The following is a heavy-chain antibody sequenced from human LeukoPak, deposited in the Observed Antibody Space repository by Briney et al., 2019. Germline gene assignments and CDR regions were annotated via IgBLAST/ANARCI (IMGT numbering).Heavy chain of an antibody. V-gene: IGHV4-59*13. J-gene: IGHJ4*02. Sequence: SETLSLTCTVSGGSISGYYWSWIRHPPGKGREWIGWIYYSGTTNYNPSLKSRVTISVDTSNNQFSLKLSSVTAADAAVYYCARYSNIAARFFDYWGQGTLVTVSS. D-gene: IGHD6-6*01. CDR3: ARYSNIAARFFDY. CDR2: IYYSGTT. CDR1: GGSISGYY.